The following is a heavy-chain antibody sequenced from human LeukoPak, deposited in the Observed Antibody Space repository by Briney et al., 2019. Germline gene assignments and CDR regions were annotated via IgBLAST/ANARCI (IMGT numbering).Heavy chain of an antibody. CDR1: GFTFSSYW. V-gene: IGHV3-74*01. Sequence: GGSLRLSCAASGFTFSSYWMHWVRQAPGKGLVWVSRIKSDGSTNYADSVKGRFTISRDNAKNTVSLQMNSLGAEDTGVYYCARAPSEIGGYYPEYFRHWGQGTLVTVSS. D-gene: IGHD3-22*01. J-gene: IGHJ1*01. CDR2: IKSDGST. CDR3: ARAPSEIGGYYPEYFRH.